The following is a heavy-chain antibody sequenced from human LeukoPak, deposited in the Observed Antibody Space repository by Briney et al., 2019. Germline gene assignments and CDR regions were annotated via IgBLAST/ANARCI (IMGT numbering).Heavy chain of an antibody. D-gene: IGHD3-22*01. CDR3: AKDQVYYYDSSGYIL. CDR2: ISYDGSNK. CDR1: GFTFSSYA. J-gene: IGHJ1*01. V-gene: IGHV3-30-3*01. Sequence: GGSLRLSCAASGFTFSSYAMHWVRQAPGKGLEWVAVISYDGSNKYYADSVKGRFTISRDNSKNTLYLQMNSLRAEDTAVYYCAKDQVYYYDSSGYILWGQGTLVTVSS.